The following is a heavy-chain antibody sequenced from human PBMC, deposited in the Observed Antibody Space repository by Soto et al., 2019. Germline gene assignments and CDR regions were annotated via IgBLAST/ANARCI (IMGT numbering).Heavy chain of an antibody. Sequence: QLQLQESGSGLEKPSQTLSLTCAVSGGSIGSDGYSWSWIRQPPGKGLEWIGYIYHSGSTYYNPSLKSRVTISVDRSKNQFSLKLSSVTAADTAVYYCARVPDRWGQGTLVTVSS. V-gene: IGHV4-30-2*01. J-gene: IGHJ5*02. CDR2: IYHSGST. D-gene: IGHD2-2*01. CDR3: ARVPDR. CDR1: GGSIGSDGYS.